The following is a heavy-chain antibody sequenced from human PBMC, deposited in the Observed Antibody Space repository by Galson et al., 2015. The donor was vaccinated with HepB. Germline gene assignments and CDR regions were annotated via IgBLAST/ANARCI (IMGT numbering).Heavy chain of an antibody. CDR1: GDSVSSNSAA. CDR2: TYYRSKWYN. Sequence: CAISGDSVSSNSAAWNWIRQFPSRGLEWLGRTYYRSKWYNDYAVSVKSRITINPDTSKNQFSLQPNSVTPEDTAVYYCARAIRFLEWLPRGLFDYWGQGTLVTVSS. V-gene: IGHV6-1*01. D-gene: IGHD3-3*01. CDR3: ARAIRFLEWLPRGLFDY. J-gene: IGHJ4*02.